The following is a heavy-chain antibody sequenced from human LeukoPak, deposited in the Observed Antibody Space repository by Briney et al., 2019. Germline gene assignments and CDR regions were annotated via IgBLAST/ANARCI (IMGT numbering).Heavy chain of an antibody. D-gene: IGHD2-15*01. CDR3: ARQSNGYFDY. Sequence: SETLSLTCTVSRGSISSNSYYWGWIRQPPGKGLECIGSIYYTGTTYYNPSLKSRVTMSVDTSKNQFPLKLSSVTAADTALYYCARQSNGYFDYWGQGTLVTVSS. CDR1: RGSISSNSYY. J-gene: IGHJ4*02. V-gene: IGHV4-39*01. CDR2: IYYTGTT.